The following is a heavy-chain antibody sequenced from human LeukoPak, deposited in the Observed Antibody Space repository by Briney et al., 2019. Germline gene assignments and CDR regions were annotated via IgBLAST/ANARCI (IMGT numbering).Heavy chain of an antibody. D-gene: IGHD3-22*01. CDR1: GFTFSSYA. Sequence: GGSLRLSCAASGFTFSSYAMSWVRQAPGKGLEWVSCISGSGDNTYYADSVKGRFTISRDNSKNTLYVQVNSLGTEDTAVYYCAKGSYYDSSGSFYFDYWGQGTLVTVSS. CDR2: ISGSGDNT. CDR3: AKGSYYDSSGSFYFDY. J-gene: IGHJ4*02. V-gene: IGHV3-23*01.